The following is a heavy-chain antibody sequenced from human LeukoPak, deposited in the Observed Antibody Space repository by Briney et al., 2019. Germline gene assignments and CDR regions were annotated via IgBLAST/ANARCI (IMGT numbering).Heavy chain of an antibody. CDR1: GFTFRRYN. Sequence: GGLRLSCAASGFTFRRYNINWVRQAPGKGLEWVSSISSTGTYIYYRDSLKGRFTTSRDNAKNSLYLQMNSLRAEDTAVYYCASEQYTCSGGTCFANGLDSWGQGTLVTVSS. D-gene: IGHD2-15*01. V-gene: IGHV3-21*01. J-gene: IGHJ5*01. CDR2: ISSTGTYI. CDR3: ASEQYTCSGGTCFANGLDS.